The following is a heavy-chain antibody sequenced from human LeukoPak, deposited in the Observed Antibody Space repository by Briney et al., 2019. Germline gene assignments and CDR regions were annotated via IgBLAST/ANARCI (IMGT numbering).Heavy chain of an antibody. Sequence: GGSLGLSCAASGFTFSDYYMSWIRQAPGKGLEWVSYISSSSSYTNYADSVKGRFTISRDNAKNSLYLQMNSLRAEDTAVYYCARAYDILTGPDYWGQGTLVTVSS. J-gene: IGHJ4*02. CDR1: GFTFSDYY. D-gene: IGHD3-9*01. V-gene: IGHV3-11*05. CDR2: ISSSSSYT. CDR3: ARAYDILTGPDY.